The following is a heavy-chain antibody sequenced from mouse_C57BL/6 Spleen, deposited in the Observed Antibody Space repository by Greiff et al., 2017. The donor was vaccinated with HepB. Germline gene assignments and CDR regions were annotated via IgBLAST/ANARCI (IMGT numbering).Heavy chain of an antibody. D-gene: IGHD2-2*01. J-gene: IGHJ1*03. CDR3: ARSTMVRYFDV. CDR2: IDPSDSYT. Sequence: QVQLQQPGAELVRPGTSVKLSCKASGYTFTSYWMHWVKQRPGQGLEWIGVIDPSDSYTNYNQKFKGKATLTVDTSSSTAYMQRSSLTSEDSAVYYCARSTMVRYFDVWGTGTTVTVSS. V-gene: IGHV1-59*01. CDR1: GYTFTSYW.